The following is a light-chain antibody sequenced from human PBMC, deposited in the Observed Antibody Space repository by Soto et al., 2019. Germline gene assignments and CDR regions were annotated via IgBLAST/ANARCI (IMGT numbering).Light chain of an antibody. CDR2: GVS. CDR3: QQYGSSPLIT. V-gene: IGKV3-20*01. CDR1: QIVTSNY. J-gene: IGKJ5*01. Sequence: EIVLTQSPGTLSLSPGERATLSCRASQIVTSNYLAWYQQKPGQAPKFLIYGVSSRATGIPDRFSGSGSGTDFTLTISRLEPEDFAVYHCQQYGSSPLITFGQGTRLEIK.